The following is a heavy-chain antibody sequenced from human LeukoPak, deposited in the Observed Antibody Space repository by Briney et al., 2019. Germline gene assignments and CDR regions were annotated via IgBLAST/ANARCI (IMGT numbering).Heavy chain of an antibody. Sequence: SGGSLRLSCAASGFTFSSYSMNRVRQAPGKGLEWVSSISSSSSYIYYADSVKGRFTISRDNAKNSLNLQMNSLRAEDTAVYYCARDGGGSYAFDYWGQGTLVTVSS. D-gene: IGHD1-26*01. V-gene: IGHV3-21*01. CDR2: ISSSSSYI. CDR3: ARDGGGSYAFDY. CDR1: GFTFSSYS. J-gene: IGHJ4*02.